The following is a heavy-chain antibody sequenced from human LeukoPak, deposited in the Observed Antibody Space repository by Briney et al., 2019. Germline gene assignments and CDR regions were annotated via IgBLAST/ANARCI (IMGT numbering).Heavy chain of an antibody. J-gene: IGHJ4*02. CDR1: GFTFSNYA. D-gene: IGHD6-6*01. V-gene: IGHV3-23*01. CDR2: ISGSGGST. Sequence: GGSLRLSCAASGFTFSNYAMSWVRQAPGKGLEWVSTISGSGGSTFYADSVKGRFTISRDNSKNTLFLQMNSLRAEDTAVYFCAKVVWGYSGSSHYSYDYWGQGTLVTVSS. CDR3: AKVVWGYSGSSHYSYDY.